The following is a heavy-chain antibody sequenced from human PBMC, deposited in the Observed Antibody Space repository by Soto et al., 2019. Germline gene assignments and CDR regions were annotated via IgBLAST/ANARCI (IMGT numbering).Heavy chain of an antibody. CDR3: ARDLEGVRYSALFDC. CDR1: GGSISSGGYY. D-gene: IGHD3-9*01. V-gene: IGHV4-31*03. J-gene: IGHJ4*02. Sequence: QVQLQESGPGLVKPSQTLSLTCTVSGGSISSGGYYWSWIRQHPGKGLEWIGYIYYSGSTYYNPSPRMRVTIAVDTSKNQVSLKLSSVTAADTAVYYCARDLEGVRYSALFDCWGQGTLVTVSS. CDR2: IYYSGST.